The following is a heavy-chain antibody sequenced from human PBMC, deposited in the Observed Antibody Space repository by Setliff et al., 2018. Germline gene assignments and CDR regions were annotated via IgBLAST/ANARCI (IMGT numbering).Heavy chain of an antibody. D-gene: IGHD3-10*01. V-gene: IGHV4-39*01. CDR1: GGSISSGNYY. CDR3: ARSLGSGSYYGSRPFHSDY. J-gene: IGHJ4*02. Sequence: KPSETLSLTCRVSGGSISSGNYYWGWIRQSPGKGLEWIGSINYRGSTYDNPSLKSRVTMSVDTSKNQFSLELSSVTAADTAVYYCARSLGSGSYYGSRPFHSDYWGQGILVTVSS. CDR2: INYRGST.